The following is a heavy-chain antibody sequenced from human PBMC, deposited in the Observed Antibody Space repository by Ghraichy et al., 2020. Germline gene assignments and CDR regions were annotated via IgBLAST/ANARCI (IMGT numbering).Heavy chain of an antibody. CDR1: GDSVSSNSAA. V-gene: IGHV6-1*01. J-gene: IGHJ4*02. CDR3: TKEIDSGSTD. Sequence: SQTLSLTCAISGDSVSSNSAAWNWIRQSPSRGLEWLGRAYYRSTWYYNYAVSVRSRITINPDTSKNQFSLQLNSVTPEDTALYYCTKEIDSGSTDWGQGTLVTVSS. D-gene: IGHD1-26*01. CDR2: AYYRSTWYY.